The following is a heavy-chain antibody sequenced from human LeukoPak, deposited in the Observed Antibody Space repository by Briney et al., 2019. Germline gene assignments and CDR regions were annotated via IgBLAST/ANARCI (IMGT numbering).Heavy chain of an antibody. Sequence: GGSLRLSCAASGFTFSSYWMSWVRQAPGKGLEWVANIKQGGSEKYYVDSVKGRFTISRDNAKNSLYLQMNSLRAEDTAVYYCARDIAVAGRYYFDYWGQGTLVTVSS. J-gene: IGHJ4*02. V-gene: IGHV3-7*03. CDR2: IKQGGSEK. CDR3: ARDIAVAGRYYFDY. D-gene: IGHD6-19*01. CDR1: GFTFSSYW.